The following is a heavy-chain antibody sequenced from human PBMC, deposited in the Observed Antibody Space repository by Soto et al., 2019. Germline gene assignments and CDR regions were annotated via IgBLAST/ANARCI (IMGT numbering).Heavy chain of an antibody. CDR1: GFTFSSYA. D-gene: IGHD6-13*01. V-gene: IGHV3-23*01. CDR2: ISGSGGST. J-gene: IGHJ5*02. CDR3: AKERIGYSSSWYGSKWFDP. Sequence: EVQLLESGGGLVQPGGSLRLSCAASGFTFSSYAMSWVRQAPGKGLEWVSAISGSGGSTYYADSVKGRFTSSRDNSKNTLYLQMNSLRAEDTAVYYCAKERIGYSSSWYGSKWFDPWGQGTLVTVSS.